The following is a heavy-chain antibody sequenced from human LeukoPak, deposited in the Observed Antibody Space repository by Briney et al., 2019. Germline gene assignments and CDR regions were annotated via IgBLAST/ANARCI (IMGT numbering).Heavy chain of an antibody. V-gene: IGHV5-51*01. CDR1: GYSFTSYW. Sequence: GESLRISCKGSGYSFTSYWIGWVRQMPGKGLEWMGIIYPGDSDTRYSPSFQGQVTISADKSISTAYLQWSSLKASDTAMYYCARGSGYSYGYRDAFDIWGQGTMVTVSS. D-gene: IGHD5-18*01. J-gene: IGHJ3*02. CDR3: ARGSGYSYGYRDAFDI. CDR2: IYPGDSDT.